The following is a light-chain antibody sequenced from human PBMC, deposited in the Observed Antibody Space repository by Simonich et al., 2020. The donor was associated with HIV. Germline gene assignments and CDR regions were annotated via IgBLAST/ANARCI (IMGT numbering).Light chain of an antibody. V-gene: IGKV4-1*01. J-gene: IGKJ1*01. CDR3: QQYYSTPT. CDR2: WAA. CDR1: QSVLNSSNNKRL. Sequence: DIVMTQSPDSLAVSVGERATINCKSSQSVLNSSNNKRLVDWYQQKPGQSPKLLIYWAAIRESGVPDRFSGSGSGTAFTLTISSLQAEDVAVYYCQQYYSTPTFGQGTKVEIK.